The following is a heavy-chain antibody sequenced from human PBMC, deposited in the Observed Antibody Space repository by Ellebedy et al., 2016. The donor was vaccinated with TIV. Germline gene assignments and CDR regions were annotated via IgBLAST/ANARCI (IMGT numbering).Heavy chain of an antibody. CDR3: ARNWGPL. J-gene: IGHJ4*02. V-gene: IGHV3-48*03. CDR1: GFTFSSHA. Sequence: PGGSLRLSCAASGFTFSSHAMNWVRQAPGKGLEWVPYISSRGNSIYYADSVKGRFTLSRDNAKNSLYLQMNSLRAEDTAGYYCARNWGPLWGQGTLVTVAS. CDR2: ISSRGNSI. D-gene: IGHD3-16*01.